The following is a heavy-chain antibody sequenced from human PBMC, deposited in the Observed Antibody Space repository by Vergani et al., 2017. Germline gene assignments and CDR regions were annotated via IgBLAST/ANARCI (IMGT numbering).Heavy chain of an antibody. Sequence: QVQLVESGGGVVQPGRSLRLSCAASGFRFSSYGMNWVRQAPGKGLEGVAVIWYDGSNKYYADSVKGRFTISRDNSQNTVNLQMNSLGVDDTAVYYCAKDLGGCNSSRCSYYMYVWGKGTTGTV. CDR1: GFRFSSYG. V-gene: IGHV3-33*06. CDR2: IWYDGSNK. J-gene: IGHJ6*03. CDR3: AKDLGGCNSSRCSYYMYV. D-gene: IGHD2/OR15-2a*01.